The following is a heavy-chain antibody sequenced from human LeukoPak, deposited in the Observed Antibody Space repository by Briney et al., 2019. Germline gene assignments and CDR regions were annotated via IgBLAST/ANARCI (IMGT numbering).Heavy chain of an antibody. D-gene: IGHD6-13*01. J-gene: IGHJ3*02. CDR3: AGGGGLAAAGANDAFEI. CDR2: IYYSGST. CDR1: GGSISSYY. Sequence: SETLSLTCTVSGGSISSYYWSWIRQPPGKGLEWIGYIYYSGSTNYNPSLKSRVTISVDTSKNQFSLKLSSVTAADTAVYYCAGGGGLAAAGANDAFEIWGQGTMVTVSS. V-gene: IGHV4-59*01.